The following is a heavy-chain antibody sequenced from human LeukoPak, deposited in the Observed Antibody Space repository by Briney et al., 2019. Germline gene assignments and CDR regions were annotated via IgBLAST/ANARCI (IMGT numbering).Heavy chain of an antibody. CDR2: INSDGSST. CDR1: GFTFSSCW. J-gene: IGHJ4*02. Sequence: GGPLRLSCAASGFTFSSCWMHWVRQAPGKGLGWVSHINSDGSSTSHADSVKGRFTISRDNAKNTLYLQMNSLRAEDTAVYHCARDYYDSSGYQLPDYWGQGTLVTVSS. CDR3: ARDYYDSSGYQLPDY. V-gene: IGHV3-74*01. D-gene: IGHD3-22*01.